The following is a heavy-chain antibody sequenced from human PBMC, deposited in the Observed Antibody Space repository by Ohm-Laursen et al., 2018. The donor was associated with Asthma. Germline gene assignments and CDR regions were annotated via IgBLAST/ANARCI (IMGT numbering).Heavy chain of an antibody. Sequence: SLRLSCAASGFTFSDAWMAWVRQAPGQGLEWVGRIKRKIDGGTSDYSTPVKGRFSISRDDSKNTLYLEMNSLKTEDTAVYYCTTYVGGATTARFDNWGQGTLVTVSS. CDR2: IKRKIDGGTS. V-gene: IGHV3-15*01. D-gene: IGHD1-26*01. CDR1: GFTFSDAW. CDR3: TTYVGGATTARFDN. J-gene: IGHJ4*02.